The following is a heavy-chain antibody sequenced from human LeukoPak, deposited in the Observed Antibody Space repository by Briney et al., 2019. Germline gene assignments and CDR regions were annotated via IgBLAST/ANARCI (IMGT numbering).Heavy chain of an antibody. CDR1: GYTFTGYY. CDR3: ARDRQCYYDSSGYCDDH. Sequence: ASVKVSCKASGYTFTGYYMHWGRQAPGQGLEWMGWINPNSGGTNYAQKFQGRVTMARETSISTAYMELSRLRSDDTAVYYCARDRQCYYDSSGYCDDHWGQGTLVTVSS. J-gene: IGHJ4*02. D-gene: IGHD3-22*01. CDR2: INPNSGGT. V-gene: IGHV1-2*02.